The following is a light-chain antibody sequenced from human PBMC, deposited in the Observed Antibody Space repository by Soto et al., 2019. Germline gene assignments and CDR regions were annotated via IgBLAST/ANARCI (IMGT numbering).Light chain of an antibody. CDR3: QQYGSSPRT. V-gene: IGKV3-20*01. Sequence: EIVLTQSPGTLSLSPGERATLACSASQSVSSSYLAWYQQKPGQAPRLLIYGISTRATGIPERFSGSGSVTDFTLTISRLEPEDFAVYFCQQYGSSPRTFGQGTKVDIK. J-gene: IGKJ1*01. CDR1: QSVSSSY. CDR2: GIS.